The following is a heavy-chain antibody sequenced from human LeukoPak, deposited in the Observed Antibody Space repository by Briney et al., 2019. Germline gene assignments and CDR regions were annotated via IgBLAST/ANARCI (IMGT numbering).Heavy chain of an antibody. Sequence: HPGGSLRLSCAASAFTFNTYWMHWVRQVPGRGLEWVSRINGDESSTNYADSVKGRLTISRDNAKDTLYLHMNSLTAEDTAVYYCARGAKWAYYFDYWGQGTLVTVSS. CDR3: ARGAKWAYYFDY. D-gene: IGHD1-26*01. V-gene: IGHV3-74*01. CDR2: INGDESST. CDR1: AFTFNTYW. J-gene: IGHJ4*02.